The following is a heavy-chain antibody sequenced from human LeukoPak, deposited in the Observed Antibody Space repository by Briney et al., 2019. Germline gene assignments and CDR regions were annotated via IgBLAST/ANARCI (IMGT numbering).Heavy chain of an antibody. J-gene: IGHJ4*02. Sequence: TPAPPCGVFGGALRGLYWRWIRPPPRKGRGGIGGINHSGSTNYKPSLKSRVTISVDTSKNQFSLKLSSVTAADTAVYYCARRVGRYFDWLLYGGKNLYYFDYWGQGTLVTVSS. CDR3: ARRVGRYFDWLLYGGKNLYYFDY. CDR1: GGALRGLY. V-gene: IGHV4-34*01. CDR2: INHSGST. D-gene: IGHD3-9*01.